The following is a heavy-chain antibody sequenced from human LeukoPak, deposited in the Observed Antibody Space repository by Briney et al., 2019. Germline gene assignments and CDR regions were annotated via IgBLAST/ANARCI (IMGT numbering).Heavy chain of an antibody. J-gene: IGHJ4*02. CDR2: IYDSANT. CDR3: ARKEEVATIPFDY. Sequence: SETLSLTCTVSGGSISSDNYYWSWIRQPPGKGLEWIASIYDSANTYSSSSLKSRVTISVDTSKNQFSLKLSSVAAADTAVYYCARKEEVATIPFDYWGQGTLVTVSS. V-gene: IGHV4-39*07. D-gene: IGHD5-24*01. CDR1: GGSISSDNYY.